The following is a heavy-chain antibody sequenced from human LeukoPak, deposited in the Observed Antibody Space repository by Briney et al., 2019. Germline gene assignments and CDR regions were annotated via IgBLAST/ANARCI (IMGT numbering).Heavy chain of an antibody. CDR2: IYYSGST. CDR3: ARVAYYYDNSGYSGQDY. J-gene: IGHJ4*02. CDR1: GGSISNGGYY. Sequence: SETLSLTCTVSGGSISNGGYYWSWIRQHPGKGLEWIGYIYYSGSTDYNPSLKSRVTISLDTSKNQFSLKLSSVTAADTAIYYCARVAYYYDNSGYSGQDYWGQGTLVTVSS. V-gene: IGHV4-31*03. D-gene: IGHD3-22*01.